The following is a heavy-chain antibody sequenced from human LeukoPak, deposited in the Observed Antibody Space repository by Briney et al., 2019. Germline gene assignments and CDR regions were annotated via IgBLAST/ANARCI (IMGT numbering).Heavy chain of an antibody. CDR1: GFTFSSYG. CDR2: ISSNGSST. CDR3: ARVRGGYCSSSTCSKAFDI. J-gene: IGHJ3*02. V-gene: IGHV3-64*01. Sequence: GGSLRLSCTASGFTFSSYGMHWVRQAPGKGLEYVSGISSNGSSTYYANSVKDRFTVSRDNSKNTLYLQMGSLRAEDKAVYYCARVRGGYCSSSTCSKAFDIWGQGTMVTVSS. D-gene: IGHD2-2*01.